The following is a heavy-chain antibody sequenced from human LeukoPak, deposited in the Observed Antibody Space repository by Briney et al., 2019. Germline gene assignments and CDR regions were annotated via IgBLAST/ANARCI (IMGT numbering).Heavy chain of an antibody. V-gene: IGHV3-11*06. Sequence: PGESLRLSCAASGFTFSDYYMSWIRQAPGKGLEWVSYISSSSSYTNYADSVKGRFTISRDNAKNSLYLQMNSLRAEDTAVYYCSRGRYCSGGSCDYFDYWGQGTLVTVSS. CDR3: SRGRYCSGGSCDYFDY. CDR2: ISSSSSYT. D-gene: IGHD2-15*01. CDR1: GFTFSDYY. J-gene: IGHJ4*02.